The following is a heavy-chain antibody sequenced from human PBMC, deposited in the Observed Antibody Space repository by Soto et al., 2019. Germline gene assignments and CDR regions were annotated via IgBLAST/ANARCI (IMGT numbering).Heavy chain of an antibody. CDR1: TSNLKNYA. CDR3: AKIKGAITFLHFDN. CDR2: LTETGGST. D-gene: IGHD3-16*01. V-gene: IGHV3-23*01. Sequence: GGSLRLSCVDSTSNLKNYAMAWVRQALGKGLEWVSALTETGGSTYYAASVKGRFTISRDNSRNTLYLQMDRLRVDDTAVYYCAKIKGAITFLHFDNWGQGTLVTVSS. J-gene: IGHJ4*02.